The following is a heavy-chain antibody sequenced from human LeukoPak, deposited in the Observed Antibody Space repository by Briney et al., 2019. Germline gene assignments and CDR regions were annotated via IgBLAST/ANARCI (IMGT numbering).Heavy chain of an antibody. CDR2: ISGSGGSI. CDR1: GFTFSSYA. J-gene: IGHJ3*02. V-gene: IGHV3-23*01. D-gene: IGHD3-22*01. Sequence: PGGSLRLSCAASGFTFSSYAMSWVRQAPGKGLEWVSGISGSGGSIYYADSVKGRFTISRDNFKNTLYLQMNSLRAEDTAVYYCAKFHDSSGYYFSDAFDIWGQGTMVTVSS. CDR3: AKFHDSSGYYFSDAFDI.